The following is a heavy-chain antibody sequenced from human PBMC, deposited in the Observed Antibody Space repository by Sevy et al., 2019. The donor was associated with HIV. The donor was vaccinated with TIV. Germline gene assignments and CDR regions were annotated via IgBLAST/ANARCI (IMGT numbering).Heavy chain of an antibody. CDR1: GFTFSSYS. V-gene: IGHV3-21*01. D-gene: IGHD2-2*01. J-gene: IGHJ3*02. CDR3: ARQGMVVVTAAFVI. CDR2: ISSSSSYI. Sequence: GGSLRLSCAASGFTFSSYSMNWVRQAPGKGLEWVSSISSSSSYIYYADSVKGRFTISRDNAKNSLYLQMNSLRAEDTAVHSCARQGMVVVTAAFVIWGQGTMVTVSS.